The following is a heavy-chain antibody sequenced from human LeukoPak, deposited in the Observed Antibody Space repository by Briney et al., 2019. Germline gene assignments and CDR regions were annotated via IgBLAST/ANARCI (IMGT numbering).Heavy chain of an antibody. CDR2: IYYSGST. CDR1: GGSISSYY. CDR3: ARDQSRGYDILTGYPFDY. Sequence: SETLSLTCTVSGGSISSYYWSWIRQPPGKGLEWIGYIYYSGSTNYNPSLKSRVTISVDTSKNQFSLKLSSVTAADTAVYYCARDQSRGYDILTGYPFDYWGQGTLVTVSS. V-gene: IGHV4-59*12. D-gene: IGHD3-9*01. J-gene: IGHJ4*02.